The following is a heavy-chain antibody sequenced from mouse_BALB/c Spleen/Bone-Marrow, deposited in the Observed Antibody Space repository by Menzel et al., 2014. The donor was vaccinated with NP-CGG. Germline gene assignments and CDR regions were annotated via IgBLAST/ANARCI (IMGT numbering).Heavy chain of an antibody. V-gene: IGHV1-4*02. Sequence: VKLMESGAELARPGASVKMSCKPSGYTFTSYTIQWVKQGPGQGLEWIGYISPSNGYIDYNQKFKDKTTLTADKSSSTAYMQLSSLTSEDSGVYYCAREARTGAWFANWGQGTLVTVSA. CDR3: AREARTGAWFAN. D-gene: IGHD4-1*01. J-gene: IGHJ3*01. CDR1: GYTFTSYT. CDR2: ISPSNGYI.